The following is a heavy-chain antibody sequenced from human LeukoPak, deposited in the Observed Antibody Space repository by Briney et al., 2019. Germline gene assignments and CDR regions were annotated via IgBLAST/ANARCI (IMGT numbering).Heavy chain of an antibody. V-gene: IGHV4-59*01. CDR1: GGSIXSYY. CDR2: IYYSGST. Sequence: SGGSIXSYYWSWIRQPPGKGLEWIGYIYYSGSTNYNPSLTSRVTISVDTSKNQFSLKLSSVTAADTAVYYCARIIAAAWDDAFDIWGQGTMVTVSS. D-gene: IGHD6-13*01. CDR3: ARIIAAAWDDAFDI. J-gene: IGHJ3*02.